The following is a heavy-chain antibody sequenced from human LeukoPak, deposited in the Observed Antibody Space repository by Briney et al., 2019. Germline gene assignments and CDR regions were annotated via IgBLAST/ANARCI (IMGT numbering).Heavy chain of an antibody. Sequence: PGGSLRLSCGASGFTFSSYAMNWVRQAPGKEMEWVSSITGNTGNTYVAEPVKGRFTISRDNFRNTLYLQMNTLRAKDTAIYYCAKGTLGSCAGARCYPFDHWGQGALVTVSS. CDR3: AKGTLGSCAGARCYPFDH. CDR2: ITGNTGNT. D-gene: IGHD2-8*02. J-gene: IGHJ4*02. V-gene: IGHV3-23*01. CDR1: GFTFSSYA.